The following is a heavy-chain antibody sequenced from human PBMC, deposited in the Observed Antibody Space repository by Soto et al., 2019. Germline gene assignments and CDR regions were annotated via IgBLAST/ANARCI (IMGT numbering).Heavy chain of an antibody. V-gene: IGHV3-7*03. D-gene: IGHD5-12*01. CDR2: IKFDASEK. J-gene: IGHJ4*02. CDR1: GFTFDIYW. CDR3: GRGRSGQIVVFY. Sequence: GGSLRLSCAASGFTFDIYWMSWVRQAPGKGLEWVATIKFDASEKKYVDSVKGRFTMSRDNAKNSLYLQMDSLRVDDTAVYYCGRGRSGQIVVFYWGQGTPVTVSS.